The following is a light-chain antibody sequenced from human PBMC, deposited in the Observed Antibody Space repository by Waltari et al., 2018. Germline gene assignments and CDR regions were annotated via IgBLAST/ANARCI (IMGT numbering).Light chain of an antibody. Sequence: DIQVTQSPSSLSASVGARVTSTCRASQTISIYLNWYQQKPGKAPKVLIYAASNLQGGVPSRFSGSGSGTDFTLTISSLQPEDFATYYCQQSYTTPWTFGQGTKVEIK. V-gene: IGKV1-39*01. CDR2: AAS. CDR3: QQSYTTPWT. J-gene: IGKJ1*01. CDR1: QTISIY.